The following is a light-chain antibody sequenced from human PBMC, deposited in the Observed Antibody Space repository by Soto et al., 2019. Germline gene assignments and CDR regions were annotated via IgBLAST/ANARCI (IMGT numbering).Light chain of an antibody. CDR2: DAS. J-gene: IGKJ1*01. Sequence: IVLTQSPGTLSLSPGERAILSYRASQSLSSYLAWYQQKPGQAPRLLIYDASNRATGIPARFSGSGSGTDFTLTISSLEPEDFAVYYCQQRSNWLTFGQGTKVDIK. V-gene: IGKV3-11*01. CDR3: QQRSNWLT. CDR1: QSLSSY.